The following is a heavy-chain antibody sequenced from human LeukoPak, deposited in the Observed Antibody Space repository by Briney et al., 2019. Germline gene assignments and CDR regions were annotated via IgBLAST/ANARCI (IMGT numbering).Heavy chain of an antibody. D-gene: IGHD6-19*01. V-gene: IGHV3-30*19. CDR2: ISYDGSDK. CDR3: ARDWGRRYSSGWYGDFDY. Sequence: GGSLRLSCAASGFTFSTYGMHWVRQAPGKGLEWVAVISYDGSDKYYADSVKGRFTISRDNSKNTLYLQMNSLRPEDTAVYYCARDWGRRYSSGWYGDFDYWGQGTLVTVSS. J-gene: IGHJ4*02. CDR1: GFTFSTYG.